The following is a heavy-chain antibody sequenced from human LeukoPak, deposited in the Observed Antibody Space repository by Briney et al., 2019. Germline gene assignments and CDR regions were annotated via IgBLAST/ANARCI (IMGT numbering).Heavy chain of an antibody. CDR3: ARGGVYSTSAVDY. Sequence: GGSLRLSCAASGFTFSSYWMHWVRQAPGKGLVWVSRINSDGSSTTYADSVKGRFTISRDNVKNTLYLQMNSLRAEDTAVYYCARGGVYSTSAVDYWGQGTLVTVSS. CDR2: INSDGSST. J-gene: IGHJ4*02. D-gene: IGHD6-6*01. CDR1: GFTFSSYW. V-gene: IGHV3-74*01.